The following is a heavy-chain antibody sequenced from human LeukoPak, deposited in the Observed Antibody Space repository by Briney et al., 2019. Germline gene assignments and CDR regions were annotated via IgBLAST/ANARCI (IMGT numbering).Heavy chain of an antibody. D-gene: IGHD1-26*01. V-gene: IGHV4-31*03. CDR1: GGSISSGGYY. CDR3: ARVTRELDPYYFDY. J-gene: IGHJ4*02. CDR2: IYYSGST. Sequence: SETLSPTCTVSGGSISSGGYYWSWIRQHPGKGLEWIGYIYYSGSTYYNPSLKSRVTISVDTSKNQFSLKLSSVTAADTAVYYCARVTRELDPYYFDYWGQGTLVTVSS.